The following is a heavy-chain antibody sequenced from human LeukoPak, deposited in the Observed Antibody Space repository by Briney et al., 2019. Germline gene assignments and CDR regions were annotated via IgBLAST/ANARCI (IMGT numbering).Heavy chain of an antibody. V-gene: IGHV1-18*01. D-gene: IGHD3-22*01. CDR2: ISAYNGNT. CDR1: GYTFTSYG. CDR3: ARSDYYDSSGYYFHPGLLCV. J-gene: IGHJ6*02. Sequence: ASVKVSCKASGYTFTSYGISWVRQAPGQGLEWMGWISAYNGNTNYAQKLQGRVTMTTDTSTSTAYMELRSLRSDDTAVYYCARSDYYDSSGYYFHPGLLCVWGQGTTVTVSS.